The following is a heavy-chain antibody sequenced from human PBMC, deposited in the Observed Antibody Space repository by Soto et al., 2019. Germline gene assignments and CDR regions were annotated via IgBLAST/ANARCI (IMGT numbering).Heavy chain of an antibody. CDR2: ISGSGGST. D-gene: IGHD3-3*01. Sequence: GGSLRLSCAASGFTFSSYAMSWVRQAPGKGLEWVSAISGSGGSTYYADSVKGRFTISRDNSKNTLYLQMNSLRAEDTAVYYCAEDLFFVFLRRYSVSADYRGQGTLVTLSS. CDR3: AEDLFFVFLRRYSVSADY. CDR1: GFTFSSYA. J-gene: IGHJ4*02. V-gene: IGHV3-23*01.